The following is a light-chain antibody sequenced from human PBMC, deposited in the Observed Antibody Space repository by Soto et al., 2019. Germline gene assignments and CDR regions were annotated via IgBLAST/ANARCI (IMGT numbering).Light chain of an antibody. CDR3: QHYNSYSEA. J-gene: IGKJ1*01. Sequence: DIQVTQSPSSVSASVGDRVTITCRASQSISVWLAWYQQKPGKAPKLLIYKASTLKSGVPSRFSGSGSGTEFTLTISSLQPDDFATYYCQHYNSYSEAFGQGTKVDIK. CDR2: KAS. V-gene: IGKV1-5*03. CDR1: QSISVW.